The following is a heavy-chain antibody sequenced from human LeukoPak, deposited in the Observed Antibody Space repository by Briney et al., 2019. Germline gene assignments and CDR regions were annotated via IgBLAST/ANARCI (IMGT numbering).Heavy chain of an antibody. Sequence: SQTLSLTCIVSGGSISSGSYYWSWIRQPAGKGLEWIGRSYTSGSTNYNPSLKSRVTISVDTSKNQFSLKLSSVTAADTAVYYCATYTGNDAFDIWGQGTMVTVSP. D-gene: IGHD2-2*02. CDR1: GGSISSGSYY. V-gene: IGHV4-61*02. J-gene: IGHJ3*02. CDR3: ATYTGNDAFDI. CDR2: SYTSGST.